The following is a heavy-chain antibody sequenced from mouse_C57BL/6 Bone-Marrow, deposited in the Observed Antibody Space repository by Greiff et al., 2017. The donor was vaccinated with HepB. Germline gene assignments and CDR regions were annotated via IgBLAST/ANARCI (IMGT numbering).Heavy chain of an antibody. CDR2: INSDGGST. J-gene: IGHJ2*01. CDR3: ARRKLGRWRFDY. D-gene: IGHD4-1*01. V-gene: IGHV5-2*01. CDR1: EYEFPSHD. Sequence: EVQVVESGGGLVQPGESLKLSCESNEYEFPSHDMSWVRKTPEKRLELVAAINSDGGSTYYPDTMERRFTISRDNTKKTLYLQMSSLRSEDTALYYCARRKLGRWRFDYWGQGTTLTVSS.